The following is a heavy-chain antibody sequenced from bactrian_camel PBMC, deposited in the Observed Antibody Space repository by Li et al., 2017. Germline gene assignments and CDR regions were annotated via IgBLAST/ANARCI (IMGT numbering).Heavy chain of an antibody. Sequence: HVQLVESGGGSVQAGGSLKLSCTTSGFAFDDSDVVGWYRYARSACVLVSSLREDGTTYYLDSVKGRFTISRDDAKNTIYLQMTNLKPEDTAVYYCVAQRPLTEPMRSIVQLPTEFVECLRYQYNYWGQGTQVTVS. D-gene: IGHD7*01. CDR3: VAQRPLTEPMRSIVQLPTEFVECLRYQYNY. CDR2: LREDGTT. CDR1: GFAFDDSDV. V-gene: IGHV3S63*01. J-gene: IGHJ4*01.